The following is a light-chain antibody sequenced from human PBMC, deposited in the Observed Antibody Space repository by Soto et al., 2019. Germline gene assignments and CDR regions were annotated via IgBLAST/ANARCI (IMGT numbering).Light chain of an antibody. CDR1: QSVSSSY. V-gene: IGKV3-20*01. J-gene: IGKJ1*01. CDR3: QQYGNSRWT. CDR2: GTS. Sequence: EIVLTQSPDTLSLSPGERATLSCRASQSVSSSYLAWYQQTPGQAPRLLIYGTSNRATGIPDRSSGSGSGTDFTLTISRLEPEDFAVYYCQQYGNSRWTFGQGTKVDIK.